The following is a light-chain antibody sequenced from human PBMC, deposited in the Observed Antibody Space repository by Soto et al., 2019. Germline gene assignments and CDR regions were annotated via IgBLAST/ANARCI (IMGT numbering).Light chain of an antibody. CDR2: DAS. CDR3: QQCTTFWT. CDR1: QDINKN. V-gene: IGKV1-33*01. J-gene: IGKJ1*01. Sequence: DIQMTQSPSSLSASVGDRVTITCQASQDINKNLIWYQQKPGKAPKLLIYDASDLETGVPSRFSGSGSGTGFTFTISSLQPEDFATYYCQQCTTFWTFGQGTKVDIK.